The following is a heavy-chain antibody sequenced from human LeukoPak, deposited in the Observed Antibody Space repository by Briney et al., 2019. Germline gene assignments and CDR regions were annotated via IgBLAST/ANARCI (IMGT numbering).Heavy chain of an antibody. CDR2: ISSDSSHT. V-gene: IGHV3-11*06. Sequence: GGSLRLSCAASGFTLSDYYLSWIRQAPGKGLEWISYISSDSSHTNYAGSVKGRFTISRDNAKNSLYLQMNSLSAEDTAVYYCARRGGGYPVDYWGQGTLVTVSS. J-gene: IGHJ4*02. CDR3: ARRGGGYPVDY. D-gene: IGHD5-18*01. CDR1: GFTLSDYY.